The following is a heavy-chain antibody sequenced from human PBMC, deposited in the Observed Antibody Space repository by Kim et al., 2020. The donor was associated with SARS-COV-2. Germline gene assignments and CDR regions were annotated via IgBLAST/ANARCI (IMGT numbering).Heavy chain of an antibody. Sequence: GGSLRLSCAASGFTFSNAWMSWVRQAPGKGLEWVGRIKSKTDGGTTDYAAPVKGRFTISRDDSKNTLYLQMNSLKTEDTSVYYCTTSWEIPPPQGYGVDVWGQGTTVTVSS. CDR3: TTSWEIPPPQGYGVDV. CDR1: GFTFSNAW. V-gene: IGHV3-15*01. J-gene: IGHJ6*02. CDR2: IKSKTDGGTT. D-gene: IGHD1-26*01.